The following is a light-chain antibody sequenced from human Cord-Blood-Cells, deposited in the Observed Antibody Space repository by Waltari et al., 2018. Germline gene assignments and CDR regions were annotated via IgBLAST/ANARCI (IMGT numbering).Light chain of an antibody. Sequence: QSALTQPASVSGSPGQSITISCTGTSSDVGGYNYVSWYQQHPGKAPKLMIYDVSNRPSGVSKRFSGSKSGNTASLPISGLQAEDDADYYCSSYTSSSTPVVFGGGTKLTVL. CDR2: DVS. V-gene: IGLV2-14*01. CDR1: SSDVGGYNY. J-gene: IGLJ2*01. CDR3: SSYTSSSTPVV.